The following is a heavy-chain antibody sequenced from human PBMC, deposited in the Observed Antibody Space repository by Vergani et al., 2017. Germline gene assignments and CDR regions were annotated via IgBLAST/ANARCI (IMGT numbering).Heavy chain of an antibody. Sequence: VQLVESGGGLVQPGRSLRLSCAASGFTFSSYAMHWVRQAPGKGLEWVAVISYDGSNKYYADSVKGRFTISRDNSKNTLYLQMNSLRAEDTAVYYCARDMWLDYYFDYWGQGTLVTVSS. V-gene: IGHV3-30*01. J-gene: IGHJ4*02. CDR1: GFTFSSYA. CDR2: ISYDGSNK. D-gene: IGHD6-19*01. CDR3: ARDMWLDYYFDY.